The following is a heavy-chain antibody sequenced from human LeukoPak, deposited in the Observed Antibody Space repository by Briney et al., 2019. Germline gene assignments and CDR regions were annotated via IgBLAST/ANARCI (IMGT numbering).Heavy chain of an antibody. CDR2: IYSGGVT. CDR1: GFTVNRNY. V-gene: IGHV3-53*01. D-gene: IGHD3-22*01. Sequence: PGGSLRLSCAASGFTVNRNYMSWVRQAPGKGLEWVSVIYSGGVTYYADSVKGRFTISRDNSKNTLYLQMNSLRADDTAVYYCAGSSAYYPAAFDIWGQGTMVSVSS. CDR3: AGSSAYYPAAFDI. J-gene: IGHJ3*02.